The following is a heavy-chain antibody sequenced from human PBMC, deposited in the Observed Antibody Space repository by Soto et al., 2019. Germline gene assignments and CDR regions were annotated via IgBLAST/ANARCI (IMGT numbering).Heavy chain of an antibody. Sequence: SQTMSLTCAVVDRSLSGYYWSWIRKTPGKGLEWIGEINHGGSTNCNPSLKSRVTISVDRSKNQFSLKLSSVTAADTAVYYCAIRLPTVPFDSWGQGTLVTVSS. V-gene: IGHV4-34*01. CDR3: AIRLPTVPFDS. J-gene: IGHJ4*02. CDR2: INHGGST. CDR1: DRSLSGYY. D-gene: IGHD4-17*01.